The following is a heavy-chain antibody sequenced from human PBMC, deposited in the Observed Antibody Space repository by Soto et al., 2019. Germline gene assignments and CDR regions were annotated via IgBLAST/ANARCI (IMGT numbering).Heavy chain of an antibody. Sequence: SVKVSCKASGGTFSSYAISWVRQAPGQGLEWMGGIIPIFGTANYAQKFQGRVTITADESTSTAYMELSSLRSEDTAVYYCARGDDYSNYDSNYWGQGTLVTVYS. CDR2: IIPIFGTA. V-gene: IGHV1-69*13. CDR3: ARGDDYSNYDSNY. J-gene: IGHJ4*02. D-gene: IGHD4-4*01. CDR1: GGTFSSYA.